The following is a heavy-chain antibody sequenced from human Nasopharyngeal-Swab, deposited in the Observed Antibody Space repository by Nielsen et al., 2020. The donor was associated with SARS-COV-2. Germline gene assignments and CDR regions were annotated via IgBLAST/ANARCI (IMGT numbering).Heavy chain of an antibody. V-gene: IGHV1-46*01. J-gene: IGHJ4*02. CDR3: ARDGGYCSGGSCSPSNY. Sequence: WVRQAPGQGLEWMGISNPSGGSTRYAQKFQGRVTMTRDTSTSTVYMELSSLRSEDTAVYYCARDGGYCSGGSCSPSNYWGQGTLVTVSS. CDR2: SNPSGGST. D-gene: IGHD2-15*01.